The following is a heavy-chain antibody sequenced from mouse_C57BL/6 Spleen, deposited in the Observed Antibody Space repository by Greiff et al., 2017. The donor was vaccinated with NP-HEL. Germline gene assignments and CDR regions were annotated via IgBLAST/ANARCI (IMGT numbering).Heavy chain of an antibody. J-gene: IGHJ2*01. CDR3: ARQGTGYYFDY. V-gene: IGHV2-6-1*01. CDR1: GFSLTSYG. CDR2: IWSYGST. D-gene: IGHD4-1*01. Sequence: VKLVESGPGLVAPSQSLSITCTVSGFSLTSYGVHWVRQPPGQGLEWLVVIWSYGSTTYNYALQSRMSISKDNSKIQVFLKKNSLQNDDTTMYYCARQGTGYYFDYWGQGTTLTVAS.